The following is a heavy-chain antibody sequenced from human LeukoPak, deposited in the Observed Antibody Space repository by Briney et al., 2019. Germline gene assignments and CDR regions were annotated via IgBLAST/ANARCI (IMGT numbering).Heavy chain of an antibody. CDR2: IRYDGSNK. J-gene: IGHJ6*03. D-gene: IGHD2-21*01. CDR3: AKHPAYRGYDYYYMDV. Sequence: PGGSLRLSCAASGFTFSSYGMRWVRQAPGKGLEWVAFIRYDGSNKYYADSVKGRFTISRDNSKNTLYLQMNSLRAEDTAVYYCAKHPAYRGYDYYYMDVWGKGTTVTVSS. CDR1: GFTFSSYG. V-gene: IGHV3-30*02.